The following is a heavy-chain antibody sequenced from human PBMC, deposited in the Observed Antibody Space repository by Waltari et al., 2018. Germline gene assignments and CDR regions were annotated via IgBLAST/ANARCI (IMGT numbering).Heavy chain of an antibody. J-gene: IGHJ4*02. CDR1: GFTFSGSW. D-gene: IGHD6-19*01. CDR2: IKQDGSEK. Sequence: EVQLVESRGGLVQPGGSLRLYCAASGFTFSGSWMSWVRQATGKGMEWVANIKQDGSEKYYVDSVKGRFTISRDNDKNSLYLQKNSLRAEDTAVYYCASEPLSSGWYGYWGQGTLVNVSS. CDR3: ASEPLSSGWYGY. V-gene: IGHV3-7*01.